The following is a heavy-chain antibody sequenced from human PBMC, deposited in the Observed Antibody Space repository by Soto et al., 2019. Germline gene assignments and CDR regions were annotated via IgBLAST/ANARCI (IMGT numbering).Heavy chain of an antibody. CDR2: INAGNGNT. CDR1: GYTFTSYA. Sequence: EASVKVSCKASGYTFTSYAMHWVRQAPGQRFEWLGWINAGNGNTKYSQKFQGRVTITRDTSASTAYMELSSLRSEDTAVYYCARDPTPAPIGYFDYWGQGTLVTVSS. V-gene: IGHV1-3*01. CDR3: ARDPTPAPIGYFDY. J-gene: IGHJ4*02.